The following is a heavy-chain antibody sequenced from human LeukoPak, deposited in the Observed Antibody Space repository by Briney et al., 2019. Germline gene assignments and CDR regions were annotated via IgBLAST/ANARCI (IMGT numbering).Heavy chain of an antibody. CDR2: ISSSSYI. D-gene: IGHD5-12*01. J-gene: IGHJ4*02. CDR1: GFTFSSYS. V-gene: IGHV3-21*01. CDR3: AKDSSGYGSVDY. Sequence: GGSLRLSCVVSGFTFSSYSMNWVRQAPGKGLEWVSSISSSSYIYYADSVKGRFTISRDNAKNSLYLQMNSLRAEDTAVYYCAKDSSGYGSVDYWGQGTLVTVSS.